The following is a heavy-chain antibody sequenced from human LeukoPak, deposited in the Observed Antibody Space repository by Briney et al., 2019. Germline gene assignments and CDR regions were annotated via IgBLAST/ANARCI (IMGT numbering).Heavy chain of an antibody. CDR3: AKDSYYYDSSGQWDY. D-gene: IGHD3-22*01. CDR1: GFTFDDYA. Sequence: GGSLRLSCAASGFTFDDYAMHWVRQAPWKGLEWVSGISWNSGSIGYADSVKGRFTISRDNAKNSLYLQMNSLRAEDTALYYCAKDSYYYDSSGQWDYWGQGTLVTVSS. CDR2: ISWNSGSI. J-gene: IGHJ4*02. V-gene: IGHV3-9*01.